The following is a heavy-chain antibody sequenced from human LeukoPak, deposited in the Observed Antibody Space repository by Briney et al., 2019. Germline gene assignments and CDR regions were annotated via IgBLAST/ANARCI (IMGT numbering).Heavy chain of an antibody. CDR3: ARVFGSGSGKEYYFDY. J-gene: IGHJ4*02. D-gene: IGHD3-10*01. CDR2: ISYDGSNK. CDR1: GFTFSSYG. Sequence: PGGSLRLSCAASGFTFSSYGMHWVRQAPGKGLEWVAVISYDGSNKYYADSVKGRFTISRDNSKNTLYLQMNSLRAEDTAVYYCARVFGSGSGKEYYFDYWGQGTLVTVSS. V-gene: IGHV3-30*03.